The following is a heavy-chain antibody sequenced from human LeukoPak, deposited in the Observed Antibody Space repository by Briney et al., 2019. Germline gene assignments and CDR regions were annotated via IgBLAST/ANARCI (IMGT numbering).Heavy chain of an antibody. V-gene: IGHV3-23*01. J-gene: IGHJ4*02. D-gene: IGHD6-19*01. CDR2: ISASGGST. CDR1: GFTFSSSA. CDR3: AKVYGSGWYSGFFDY. Sequence: GGSLRLSCAASGFTFSSSAMSWVRQVPGKGLEWVSGISASGGSTYYADSVRGRFTISRDNSKNTLYVQMNSLRDEDTAVYYCAKVYGSGWYSGFFDYWGQGTLVTVSS.